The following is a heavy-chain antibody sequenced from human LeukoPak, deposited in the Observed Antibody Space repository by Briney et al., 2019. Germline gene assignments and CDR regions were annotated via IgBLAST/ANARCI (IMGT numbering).Heavy chain of an antibody. V-gene: IGHV6-1*01. D-gene: IGHD2-8*01. Sequence: SQTLSLTCAISGDSVSSSSAAWNWIRQSPSGGLEWLGRTYHSSKWYNGYAVSVKSRITINPDTSKNQFSLQLSSVTPEDTAVYYCARGNNGYIDYWGHGTLVTVSS. CDR1: GDSVSSSSAA. CDR2: TYHSSKWYN. J-gene: IGHJ4*01. CDR3: ARGNNGYIDY.